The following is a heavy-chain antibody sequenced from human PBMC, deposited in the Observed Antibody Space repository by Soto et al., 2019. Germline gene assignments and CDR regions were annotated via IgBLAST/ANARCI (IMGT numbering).Heavy chain of an antibody. CDR3: ASGVAASHFYYYYMDV. CDR1: GFTFSDYY. CDR2: ISGSGSTI. V-gene: IGHV3-11*01. D-gene: IGHD2-15*01. Sequence: GGSLRLSCAAXGFTFSDYYMSWIRQAPGKGLEWVSYISGSGSTIYYADSVKGRFTISRDNAKNSLHLQMNSLRAEDTAVYYCASGVAASHFYYYYMDVWGKGTTVTVSS. J-gene: IGHJ6*03.